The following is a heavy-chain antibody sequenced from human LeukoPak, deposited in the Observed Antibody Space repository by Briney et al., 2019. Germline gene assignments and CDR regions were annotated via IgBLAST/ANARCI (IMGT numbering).Heavy chain of an antibody. Sequence: SVKVSCKASGGTFSSYAISWVRQAPGEGLEWKGRIIPIFGTANYAQKFQGRVTITADKSTSTAYMALSSLRSEDTAVYYCARAGYSSGWYGYWGQGTLVTVSS. V-gene: IGHV1-69*06. CDR3: ARAGYSSGWYGY. CDR2: IIPIFGTA. J-gene: IGHJ4*02. CDR1: GGTFSSYA. D-gene: IGHD6-19*01.